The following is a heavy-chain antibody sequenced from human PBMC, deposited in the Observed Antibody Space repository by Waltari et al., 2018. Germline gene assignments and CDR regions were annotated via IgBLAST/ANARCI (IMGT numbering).Heavy chain of an antibody. CDR2: IYYSGST. V-gene: IGHV4-39*07. CDR3: ASHLWYRDLSRVAFDF. D-gene: IGHD3-10*01. CDR1: GGSVSIPAYS. J-gene: IGHJ4*02. Sequence: QLQLQESGPALVRPSEPLSLSCTVPGGSVSIPAYSCRWVRQSPGKGLEWIETIYYSGSTSYNPSLKSRVTISIDTSKNQLSLELTSVTAADTAIYYCASHLWYRDLSRVAFDFWGQGTLVAVS.